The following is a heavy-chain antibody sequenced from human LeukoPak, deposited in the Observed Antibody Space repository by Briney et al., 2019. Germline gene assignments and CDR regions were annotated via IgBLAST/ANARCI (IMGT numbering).Heavy chain of an antibody. J-gene: IGHJ3*02. D-gene: IGHD3-16*01. CDR2: IYYSGST. V-gene: IGHV4-59*12. CDR1: GGSISSYY. CDR3: ARGDMITFGGPLACFDI. Sequence: SETLSLTCTVSGGSISSYYWSWIRQPPGKGLEWIGYIYYSGSTYYNPSLKSRVTISVDTSKNRFSLKLSSVTAADTAVYYCARGDMITFGGPLACFDIWGQGTMVTVSS.